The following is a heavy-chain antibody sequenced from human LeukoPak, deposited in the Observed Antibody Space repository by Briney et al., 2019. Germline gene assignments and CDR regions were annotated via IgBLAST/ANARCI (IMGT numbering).Heavy chain of an antibody. Sequence: SETLSHTCTVSGGSISSYYWSWIRQPPGKGLEWIGYIYYSGSTNYNPSLKSRVTISVDTSKNQFSLKLSSVTAADTAVYYCARGLKDYGGNPGFDYWGQGTLVTVSS. CDR2: IYYSGST. CDR1: GGSISSYY. D-gene: IGHD4-23*01. CDR3: ARGLKDYGGNPGFDY. V-gene: IGHV4-59*01. J-gene: IGHJ4*02.